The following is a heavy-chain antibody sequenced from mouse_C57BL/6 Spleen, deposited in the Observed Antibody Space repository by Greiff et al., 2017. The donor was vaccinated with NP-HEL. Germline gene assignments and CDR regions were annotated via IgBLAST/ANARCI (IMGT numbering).Heavy chain of an antibody. V-gene: IGHV1-82*01. J-gene: IGHJ4*01. D-gene: IGHD5-1*01. Sequence: VQLQQSGPELVKPGASVKISCKASGYAFSSSWMNWVKQRPGKGLEWIGRIYPGDGDTNYNGKFKGKATLTADKSSSTAYMQLSSLTSEDSAVYFCAPGSTMDYWGQGTSVTVSS. CDR1: GYAFSSSW. CDR2: IYPGDGDT. CDR3: APGSTMDY.